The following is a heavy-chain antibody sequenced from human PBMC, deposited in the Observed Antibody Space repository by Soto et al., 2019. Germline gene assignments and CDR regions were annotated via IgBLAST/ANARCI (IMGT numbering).Heavy chain of an antibody. CDR3: AREGYSSSWDSYNWFDP. CDR2: ISSSSSYI. Sequence: GGSLRLSCAASGFTFSSYSMNWVRQAPGKGLEWVSSISSSSSYIYYADSVKGRFTISRDNAKNSLYLQMNSLRAEDTAVYYCAREGYSSSWDSYNWFDPWGQGTLVTVSS. D-gene: IGHD6-13*01. V-gene: IGHV3-21*01. J-gene: IGHJ5*02. CDR1: GFTFSSYS.